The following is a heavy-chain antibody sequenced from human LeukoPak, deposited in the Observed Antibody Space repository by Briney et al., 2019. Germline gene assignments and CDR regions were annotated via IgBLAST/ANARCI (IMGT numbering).Heavy chain of an antibody. V-gene: IGHV3-23*01. CDR1: GFTFSSYA. CDR3: AKTGSGSYYNLDAFDI. Sequence: GGSLRLSCAASGFTFSSYAMSWVRQAPGKGLEWVSAISGSGGSTYYADSMKGRFTISRDNSKNTLYLQMNSLRAEDTAVYYCAKTGSGSYYNLDAFDIWGQGTMVTVSS. CDR2: ISGSGGST. D-gene: IGHD3-10*01. J-gene: IGHJ3*02.